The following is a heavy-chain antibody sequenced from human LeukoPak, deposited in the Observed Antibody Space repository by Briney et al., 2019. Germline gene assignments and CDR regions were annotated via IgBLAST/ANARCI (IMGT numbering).Heavy chain of an antibody. CDR3: ARALRYFDWLSTSPEYNWFDP. D-gene: IGHD3-9*01. V-gene: IGHV3-48*01. J-gene: IGHJ5*02. Sequence: PGGSLRLSCAASGFTFSSYSMNWVRQAPGKGLEWVSYISSSSSTIYYADSVKGRFTISRDNAKNSLYPQMNSLRAEDTAVYYCARALRYFDWLSTSPEYNWFDPWGQGTLVTVSS. CDR2: ISSSSSTI. CDR1: GFTFSSYS.